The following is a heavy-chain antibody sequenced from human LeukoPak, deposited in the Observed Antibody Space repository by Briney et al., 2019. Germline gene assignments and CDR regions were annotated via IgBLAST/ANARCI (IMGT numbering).Heavy chain of an antibody. CDR1: GGSISSYY. D-gene: IGHD3-10*01. Sequence: SETLSFTCTVSGGSISSYYWSWIRQPPGKGLEWIGYMYYSGTTNYSPSLKSRVTMSVDTSKNQFSLKLSSVTAADTAVYYCARHWYGSESYPFDNWGQGTLVTVSS. CDR3: ARHWYGSESYPFDN. CDR2: MYYSGTT. J-gene: IGHJ4*02. V-gene: IGHV4-59*08.